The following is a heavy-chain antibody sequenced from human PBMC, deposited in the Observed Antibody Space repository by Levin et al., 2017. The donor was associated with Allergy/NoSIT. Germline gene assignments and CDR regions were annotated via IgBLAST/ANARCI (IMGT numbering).Heavy chain of an antibody. V-gene: IGHV1-69*06. CDR1: GGTFSRYA. CDR2: IIPMFGKA. Sequence: SVKVSCKASGGTFSRYAINWVRQAPGQGLEWMGGIIPMFGKANYAQKFDGRVTNSADKSTTTAYMELSSLSSDDTASYECTRAAGTAVQCDYYVGMDVWGQGTTVTVPS. J-gene: IGHJ6*02. CDR3: TRAAGTAVQCDYYVGMDV. D-gene: IGHD6-19*01.